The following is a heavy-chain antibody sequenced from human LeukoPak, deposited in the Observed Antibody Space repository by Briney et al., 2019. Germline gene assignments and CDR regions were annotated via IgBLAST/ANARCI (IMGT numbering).Heavy chain of an antibody. CDR1: GFTFDDYA. CDR3: AKGTMVRGVIIHREFDY. Sequence: PGGSLRLSCAASGFTFDDYAMQWVRQAPGKGLGWVSGISWNSGDIGYADSVKGRFTISRDNAKNSLYLQMNSLRAEDTALYYCAKGTMVRGVIIHREFDYWGQGTLVTVSS. CDR2: ISWNSGDI. D-gene: IGHD3-10*01. V-gene: IGHV3-9*01. J-gene: IGHJ4*02.